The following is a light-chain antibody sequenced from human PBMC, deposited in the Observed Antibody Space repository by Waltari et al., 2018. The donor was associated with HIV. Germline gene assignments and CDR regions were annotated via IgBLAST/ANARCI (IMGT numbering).Light chain of an antibody. Sequence: IVMTQSPLSLPVTPGQPASISCKSSQSLLYSDGRTYFPWYLQKPGQPPQLLIYEVSNRFSGVPDRFSGSGSGTDFTLKISRVEAEDVGVYYCMQSREAPLTFGGGTKVEIK. CDR1: QSLLYSDGRTY. V-gene: IGKV2D-29*01. J-gene: IGKJ4*01. CDR2: EVS. CDR3: MQSREAPLT.